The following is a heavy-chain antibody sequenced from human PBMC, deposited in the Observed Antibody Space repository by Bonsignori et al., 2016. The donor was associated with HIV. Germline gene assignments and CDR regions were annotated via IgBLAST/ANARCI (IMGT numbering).Heavy chain of an antibody. D-gene: IGHD3-22*01. Sequence: WVRQAPGQGLEWMGGIIPILGIANYAQKFQGRVTITADKSTSTAYMELSSLRSEDTAVYYCARGRYYDSSGYYWVDYWGQGTLVTVSS. J-gene: IGHJ4*02. CDR2: IIPILGIA. V-gene: IGHV1-69*10. CDR3: ARGRYYDSSGYYWVDY.